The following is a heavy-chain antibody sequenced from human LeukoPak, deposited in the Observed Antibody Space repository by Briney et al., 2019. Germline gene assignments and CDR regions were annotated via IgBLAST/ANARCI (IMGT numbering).Heavy chain of an antibody. Sequence: GGSLRLSCAASGFTLSSNYMSWVRQAPGKGLEWVSVIYSGGSTYYADSVKGRFTISRDNSKNTLYLQMNSLRAEDTAVYYCARVWSVEWELPHYFDYWGQGTLVTVSS. CDR1: GFTLSSNY. CDR2: IYSGGST. V-gene: IGHV3-66*02. J-gene: IGHJ4*02. CDR3: ARVWSVEWELPHYFDY. D-gene: IGHD1-26*01.